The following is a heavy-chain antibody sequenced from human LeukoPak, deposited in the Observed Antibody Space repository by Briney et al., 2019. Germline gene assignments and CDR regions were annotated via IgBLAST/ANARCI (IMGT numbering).Heavy chain of an antibody. CDR3: AREERWYILTGYSNHFDY. CDR2: IIPIFGTA. D-gene: IGHD3-9*01. J-gene: IGHJ4*02. CDR1: GGTFSSYA. V-gene: IGHV1-69*05. Sequence: SVKVSCKASGGTFSSYAISWVRQAPGQGLEWMGGIIPIFGTANYAQKLQGRVTMTTDTSTSTAYMELRSLRSDDTAVYYCAREERWYILTGYSNHFDYWGQGTLVTVSS.